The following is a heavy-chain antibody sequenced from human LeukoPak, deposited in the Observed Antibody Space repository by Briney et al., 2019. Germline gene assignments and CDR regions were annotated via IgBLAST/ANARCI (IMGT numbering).Heavy chain of an antibody. Sequence: GGSLRLSCAASEFTVSVNYMSWVRQAPGKGLEWVSFIYSGGSTYYADSVKGRFTISRDSSKNTLYLQMNSLRAEDTAVYYCARGRSTSTRLFDYWGQGTLVTVSS. D-gene: IGHD2-2*01. CDR3: ARGRSTSTRLFDY. CDR2: IYSGGST. J-gene: IGHJ4*02. V-gene: IGHV3-53*05. CDR1: EFTVSVNY.